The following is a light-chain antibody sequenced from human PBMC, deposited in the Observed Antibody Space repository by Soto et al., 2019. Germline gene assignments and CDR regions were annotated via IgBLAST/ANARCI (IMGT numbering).Light chain of an antibody. V-gene: IGKV3-11*01. Sequence: EIVLTQSPATLSLSPGERATLSCRPSQAVSTYLAWYQQKPGQAPRLLIYDASNRATGIPARFSGSGSGTDFTLTISSLEPEDFAVYYCQQYGRSPWTFGQGTKVDIK. CDR3: QQYGRSPWT. CDR2: DAS. J-gene: IGKJ1*01. CDR1: QAVSTY.